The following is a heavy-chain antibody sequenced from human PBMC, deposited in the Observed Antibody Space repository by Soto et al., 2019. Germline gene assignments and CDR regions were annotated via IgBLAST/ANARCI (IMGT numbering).Heavy chain of an antibody. CDR2: IIPIFGTA. CDR3: ASRVVVAERGWVRYYYYGMDV. J-gene: IGHJ6*02. Sequence: QVQLVQSGAEVKKPGSSVKVSCKASGGTFSSYAISWVRQAPGQGLEWMGVIIPIFGTANYAQKFQGRVTIPADASTSTAYMELSSLRSADTAVYYCASRVVVAERGWVRYYYYGMDVWGQGTTVTVSS. D-gene: IGHD2-15*01. V-gene: IGHV1-69*12. CDR1: GGTFSSYA.